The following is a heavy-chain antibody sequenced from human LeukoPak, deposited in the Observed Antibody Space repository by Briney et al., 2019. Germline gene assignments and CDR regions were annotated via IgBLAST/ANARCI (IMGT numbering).Heavy chain of an antibody. V-gene: IGHV3-13*01. CDR3: ARGYYDSSGTPAFDI. CDR2: IGTAGDT. D-gene: IGHD3-22*01. CDR1: GFTFSSCD. J-gene: IGHJ3*02. Sequence: GGSLRLSCAASGFTFSSCDMHWVRQATGKGLEWVSAIGTAGDTYYPGSVKGRFTISRENAKNSLYLQMNSLRAGDTAVYYCARGYYDSSGTPAFDIWGQGTMVTVSS.